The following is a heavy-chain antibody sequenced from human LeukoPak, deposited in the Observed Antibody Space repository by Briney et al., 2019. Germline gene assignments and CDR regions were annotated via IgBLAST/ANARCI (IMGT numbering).Heavy chain of an antibody. CDR2: IYSSGST. Sequence: SETLSLTCSVSGGSICGYYCSWIRQPPGQTLEWIGYIYSSGSTNYNPSLQSRVTMSVDTSMNQFSLRLSSVTAADTAVYYCARFTYTTRPSDVWGKGTTVTVSS. CDR1: GGSICGYY. D-gene: IGHD3-16*01. J-gene: IGHJ6*04. V-gene: IGHV4-4*09. CDR3: ARFTYTTRPSDV.